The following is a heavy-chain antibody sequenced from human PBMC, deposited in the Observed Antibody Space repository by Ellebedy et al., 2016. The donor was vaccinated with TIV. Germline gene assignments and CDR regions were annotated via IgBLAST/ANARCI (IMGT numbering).Heavy chain of an antibody. V-gene: IGHV5-51*01. CDR2: IYPGDSDT. D-gene: IGHD3-16*02. CDR3: ARQQDDYVWGRYRLFDY. J-gene: IGHJ4*02. CDR1: GYSFTSYW. Sequence: PGGSLRLSCKGSGYSFTSYWIGWVRQMPGKGLEWMGIIYPGDSDTRYSPSFQGRVTISADKSISTAYLQWNSLKASDTAMYYCARQQDDYVWGRYRLFDYWGQGTLVTVSS.